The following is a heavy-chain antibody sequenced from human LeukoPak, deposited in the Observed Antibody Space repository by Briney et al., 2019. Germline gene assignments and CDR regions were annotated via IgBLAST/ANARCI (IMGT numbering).Heavy chain of an antibody. CDR2: ISAYNGNT. V-gene: IGHV1-18*01. Sequence: GESLKISCKGSGYTFTSYGISWVRQAPGQGLEWMGWISAYNGNTNYAQKLQGRVTMTTDTSTSTAYMELRSLRSDDTAVYYCARAGSGYSYPLDFDYWGQGTLVTVSS. CDR3: ARAGSGYSYPLDFDY. J-gene: IGHJ4*02. D-gene: IGHD5-18*01. CDR1: GYTFTSYG.